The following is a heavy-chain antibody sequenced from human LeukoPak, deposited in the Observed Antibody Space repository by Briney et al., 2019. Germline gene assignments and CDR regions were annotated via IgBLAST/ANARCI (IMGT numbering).Heavy chain of an antibody. CDR3: ARGSRITMVRGVYFDY. CDR1: GGSISSSSYY. CDR2: IYYSGST. J-gene: IGHJ4*02. D-gene: IGHD3-10*01. V-gene: IGHV4-39*01. Sequence: SETLSLTCTVSGGSISSSSYYWGWIRQPPGKGLEWIRSIYYSGSTYYNPSLKSRVTISVDTSKNQFSLKLSSVTAADTAVYYCARGSRITMVRGVYFDYWGQGTLVTVSS.